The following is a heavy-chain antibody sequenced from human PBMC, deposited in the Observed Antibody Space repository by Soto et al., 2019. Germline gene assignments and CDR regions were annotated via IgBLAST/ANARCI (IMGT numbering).Heavy chain of an antibody. Sequence: ASVKVSCKASGYTFTSYGISWVRQAPGQGLEWMGWISAYNGNTNYAQKLQGRVTMTTDTSTSTAYMELRSLRSDDTAVYYCAEHSSSSGGYYYYGMDVWGQGTTVTVAS. V-gene: IGHV1-18*01. D-gene: IGHD6-6*01. CDR2: ISAYNGNT. CDR1: GYTFTSYG. CDR3: AEHSSSSGGYYYYGMDV. J-gene: IGHJ6*02.